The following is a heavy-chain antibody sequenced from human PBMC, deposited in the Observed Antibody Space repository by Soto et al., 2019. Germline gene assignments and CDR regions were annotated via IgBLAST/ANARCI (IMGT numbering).Heavy chain of an antibody. V-gene: IGHV3-49*03. J-gene: IGHJ6*02. CDR3: TRSPARDYYYGMDV. CDR1: GFTFGDYA. CDR2: IRSKAYGGTT. Sequence: LRLSCTASGFTFGDYAMSWFRQAPGKGLEWVGFIRSKAYGGTTEYAASVKGRFTISRDDSKSIAYLQMNSLKTEDTAVYYCTRSPARDYYYGMDVWGQGTTVTVSS.